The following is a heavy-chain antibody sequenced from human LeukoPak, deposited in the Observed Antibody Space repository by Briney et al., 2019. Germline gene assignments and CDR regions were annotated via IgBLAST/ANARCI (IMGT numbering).Heavy chain of an antibody. CDR3: ARDLDSSSWYSGAFDI. Sequence: GGSLRLSCAASGFTFTTFGIHWVRQAPGKGLEWVAVISYDGSNKYYADSVKGRFTISRDNSKNTLYLQMNSLRAEDTAVYYCARDLDSSSWYSGAFDIWGQGTMVTVSS. V-gene: IGHV3-30*19. J-gene: IGHJ3*02. D-gene: IGHD6-13*01. CDR2: ISYDGSNK. CDR1: GFTFTTFG.